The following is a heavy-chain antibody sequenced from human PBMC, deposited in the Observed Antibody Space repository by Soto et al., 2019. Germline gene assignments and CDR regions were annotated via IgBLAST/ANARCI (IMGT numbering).Heavy chain of an antibody. CDR1: GVALSGYA. Sequence: QMQMVQSGREVKKPVSSVTGSCKASGVALSGYAITWVRQAPGQALEWMGLIIPPFGAPTYAQKFQGRITITADKSTATVYLDLSILRSDDTGVYYCARVPSDGAGWYGDSWGQGTLLTVAS. V-gene: IGHV1-69*06. CDR2: IIPPFGAP. CDR3: ARVPSDGAGWYGDS. J-gene: IGHJ4*02. D-gene: IGHD6-19*01.